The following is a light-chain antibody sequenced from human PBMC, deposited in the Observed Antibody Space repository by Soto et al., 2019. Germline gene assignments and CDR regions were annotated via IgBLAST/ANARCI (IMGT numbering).Light chain of an antibody. CDR1: QSINSN. CDR3: QQYNNWPRT. J-gene: IGKJ1*01. CDR2: GAF. Sequence: IVMTQSPVTRSVSPGERATLSCRASQSINSNLAWYQQKPGQAPSLLIYGAFTRATGIPDRFSGSGSGTEFTLTISSLQPEDFALYYCQQYNNWPRTFGQGTKVDIK. V-gene: IGKV3D-15*01.